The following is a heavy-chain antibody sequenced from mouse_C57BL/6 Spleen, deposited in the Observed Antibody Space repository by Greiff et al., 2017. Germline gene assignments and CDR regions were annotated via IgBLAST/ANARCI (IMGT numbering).Heavy chain of an antibody. D-gene: IGHD4-1*01. CDR3: TRDWDVENFDY. Sequence: VKLMESGAELVRPGASVTLSCKASGYTFTDYEMHWVKQTPVHGLEWIGAIDPETGGTAYNQKFKGKAILTADKSSSTAYMELRSLTSEDSAVYYCTRDWDVENFDYWGQGTTLTVSS. V-gene: IGHV1-15*01. CDR2: IDPETGGT. J-gene: IGHJ2*01. CDR1: GYTFTDYE.